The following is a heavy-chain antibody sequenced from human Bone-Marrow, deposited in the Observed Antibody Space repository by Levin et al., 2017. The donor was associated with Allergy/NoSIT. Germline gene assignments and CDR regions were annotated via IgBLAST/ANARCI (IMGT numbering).Heavy chain of an antibody. Sequence: PGGSLRLSCKAVGYSFSNYWIGWVRQLPGKDLEWLGIIYPGDSDTRYSPFLEGRVTISADKSLRTAYLQWNSLETSDTATYYCARQQPSWFSDYWGQGTQVTVAS. V-gene: IGHV5-51*01. CDR3: ARQQPSWFSDY. D-gene: IGHD3-22*01. CDR2: IYPGDSDT. CDR1: GYSFSNYW. J-gene: IGHJ4*02.